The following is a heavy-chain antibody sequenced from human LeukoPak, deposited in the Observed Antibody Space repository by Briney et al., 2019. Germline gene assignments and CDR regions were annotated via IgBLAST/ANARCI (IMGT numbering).Heavy chain of an antibody. CDR3: AREGGLYDILTGYPYYFDY. D-gene: IGHD3-9*01. J-gene: IGHJ4*02. CDR1: GFTFSRYW. Sequence: GGSLRLSCAASGFTFSRYWMTWVRQGPGKGLEWVANIKQDGSEKYYVDSVKGRFTISRDNAKNSLYLQMRSLRVEDTAVYYCAREGGLYDILTGYPYYFDYWGQGTLVTVSS. V-gene: IGHV3-7*01. CDR2: IKQDGSEK.